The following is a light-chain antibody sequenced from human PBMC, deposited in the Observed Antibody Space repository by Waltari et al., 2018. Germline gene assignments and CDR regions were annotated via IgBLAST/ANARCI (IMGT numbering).Light chain of an antibody. V-gene: IGKV3-11*01. CDR3: QQRANWPPLT. CDR1: QSVSNF. Sequence: IVLTQSPATLSLSPGERATLSCRASQSVSNFLAWYQQKPGQAPRLLIYHASNRATGTPARFSGRGSGTDFTLTISSLEPGDSAVYYCQQRANWPPLTFGGGTRVEI. J-gene: IGKJ4*01. CDR2: HAS.